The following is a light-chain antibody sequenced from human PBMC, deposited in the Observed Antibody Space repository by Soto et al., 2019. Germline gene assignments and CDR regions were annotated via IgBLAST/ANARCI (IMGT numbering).Light chain of an antibody. J-gene: IGLJ1*01. CDR1: SSNIGNNA. CDR3: AVWDDSLSAYF. V-gene: IGLV1-44*01. CDR2: NYD. Sequence: QSVVTQSPSASGTPGQRVTTSCSGSSSNIGNNAVNWYQLLPGTAPKLLIINYDQRPSGVPDRFSVSKSGTSASLAISGLQSADEGDYYCAVWDDSLSAYFFGTGTKVTVL.